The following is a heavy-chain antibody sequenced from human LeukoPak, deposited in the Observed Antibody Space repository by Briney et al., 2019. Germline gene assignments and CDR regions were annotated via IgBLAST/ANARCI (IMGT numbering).Heavy chain of an antibody. J-gene: IGHJ6*04. CDR2: IYYSGST. CDR3: ARGFRWYYGSGSYSNYYYGMDV. D-gene: IGHD3-10*01. Sequence: SETLSLTCTVSGDSISSYYWSWIRQPPGKGLEWIGYIYYSGSTNYNPSLKSRVTISVDTSKNQFSLKLSSVTAADTAVYYCARGFRWYYGSGSYSNYYYGMDVWGKGTTVTVSS. V-gene: IGHV4-59*01. CDR1: GDSISSYY.